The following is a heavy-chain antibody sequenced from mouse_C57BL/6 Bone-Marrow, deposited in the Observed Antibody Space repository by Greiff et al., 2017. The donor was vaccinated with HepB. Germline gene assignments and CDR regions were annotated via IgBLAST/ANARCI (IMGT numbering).Heavy chain of an antibody. V-gene: IGHV1-69*01. Sequence: QVHVKQPGAELVMPGASVKLSCKASGYTFTSYWMHWVKQRPGQGLEWIGEIDPSDSYTNYNQKFKGKSTLTVDKSSSTAYMQLSSLTSEDSAVYYCAGGNYGSPLYAMDYWGQGTSVTVSS. J-gene: IGHJ4*01. CDR3: AGGNYGSPLYAMDY. D-gene: IGHD1-1*01. CDR1: GYTFTSYW. CDR2: IDPSDSYT.